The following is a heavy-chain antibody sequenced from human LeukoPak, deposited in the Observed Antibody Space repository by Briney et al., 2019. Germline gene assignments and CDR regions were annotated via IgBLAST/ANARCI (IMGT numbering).Heavy chain of an antibody. CDR2: IYYSGST. J-gene: IGHJ5*02. V-gene: IGHV4-31*03. CDR1: GGSISSGGYY. CDR3: ARDNRGIAAAAWFDP. Sequence: TLSLTCTVSGGSISSGGYYWSWIRQHPGKGLEWIGYIYYSGSTYYNPSLKSRVTISVDTSKNQFSLKLSSVTAADAAVYYCARDNRGIAAAAWFDPWGQGTLVTVSS. D-gene: IGHD6-13*01.